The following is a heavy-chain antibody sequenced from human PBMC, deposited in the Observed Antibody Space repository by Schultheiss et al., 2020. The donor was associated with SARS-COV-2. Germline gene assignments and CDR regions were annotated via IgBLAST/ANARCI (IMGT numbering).Heavy chain of an antibody. V-gene: IGHV3-48*04. CDR1: GFTFSSYA. J-gene: IGHJ6*02. CDR3: ARDCSGGSCYYYYYYGMDV. CDR2: ISSSGSTI. Sequence: GESLKISCAASGFTFSSYAMSWVRQAPGKGLEWVSYISSSGSTIYYADSVKGRFTISRDNAKNSLYLQMNSLRAEDTAVYYCARDCSGGSCYYYYYYGMDVWGQGTTVTVSS. D-gene: IGHD2-15*01.